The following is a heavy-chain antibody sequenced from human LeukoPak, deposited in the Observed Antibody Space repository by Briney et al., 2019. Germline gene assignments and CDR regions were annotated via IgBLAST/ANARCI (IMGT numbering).Heavy chain of an antibody. V-gene: IGHV4-34*01. CDR1: GGSFSGYY. CDR2: INHSGST. Sequence: SETLSLTCAVYGGSFSGYYWSRIRQPPGKGLEWIGEINHSGSTNYNPSLKSRVTISLDTSKNQFSLKLSSVTAADTAVYYCATDYHSVGATTPTFDYWGQGTLVTVSS. J-gene: IGHJ4*02. CDR3: ATDYHSVGATTPTFDY. D-gene: IGHD1-26*01.